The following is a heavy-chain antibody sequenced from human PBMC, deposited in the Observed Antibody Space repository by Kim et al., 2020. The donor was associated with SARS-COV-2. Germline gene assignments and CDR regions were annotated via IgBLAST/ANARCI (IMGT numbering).Heavy chain of an antibody. CDR1: GFSFSDYY. Sequence: GGSLRLSCAASGFSFSDYYMNWIRQAPGKGLEWVAYISSDGGSINYVDSVNGRFTISRDNAKKSLSLQMNSLTPEDTAVYYFVREPAPWGQGTLVTVSS. V-gene: IGHV3-11*01. CDR2: ISSDGGSI. J-gene: IGHJ5*02. CDR3: VREPAP.